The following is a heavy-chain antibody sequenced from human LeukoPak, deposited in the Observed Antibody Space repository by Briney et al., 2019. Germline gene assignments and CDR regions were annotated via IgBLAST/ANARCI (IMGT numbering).Heavy chain of an antibody. CDR3: ARDSELLWFGEFGDY. V-gene: IGHV1-2*02. D-gene: IGHD3-10*01. Sequence: GASVKVSCKASGYTFTGYYMHWVRQAPGQGLEWMGWINPNSGGTNYAQKFQGRVTMTRDTSISTAYMELSRLRSDDTAVYYCARDSELLWFGEFGDYWGQGTLVTVSS. CDR2: INPNSGGT. J-gene: IGHJ4*02. CDR1: GYTFTGYY.